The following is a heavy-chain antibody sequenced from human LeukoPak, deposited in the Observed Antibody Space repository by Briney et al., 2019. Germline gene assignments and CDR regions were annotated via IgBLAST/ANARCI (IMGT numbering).Heavy chain of an antibody. D-gene: IGHD6-13*01. CDR3: ARGSGSSWPYYYYYGMDV. V-gene: IGHV4-59*01. CDR1: GGSISSYY. J-gene: IGHJ6*02. CDR2: IYYSGST. Sequence: PSETLSLTCTVSGGSISSYYWSWIRQPPGKGLEWIGYIYYSGSTNYNPSLKSRVTISVDTSKNQFPLKLSSVTAADTAVYYCARGSGSSWPYYYYYGMDVWGQGTTVTVSS.